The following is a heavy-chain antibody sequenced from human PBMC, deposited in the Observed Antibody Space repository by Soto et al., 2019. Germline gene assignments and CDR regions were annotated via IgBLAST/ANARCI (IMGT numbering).Heavy chain of an antibody. CDR1: GFTFSNAW. V-gene: IGHV3-15*07. Sequence: GGSLRLSCAASGFTFSNAWMNWVRQAPGKGLEWVGRIKSKTDGGTTDYAAPVKGRFTISRDDSKNTLYLQMNSLKTEDTAVYYCTTDRVLLWFGESAMIDYWGQGTLVTVSS. D-gene: IGHD3-10*01. CDR2: IKSKTDGGTT. J-gene: IGHJ4*02. CDR3: TTDRVLLWFGESAMIDY.